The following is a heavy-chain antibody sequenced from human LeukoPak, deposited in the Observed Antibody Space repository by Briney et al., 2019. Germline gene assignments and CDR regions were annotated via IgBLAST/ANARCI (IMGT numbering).Heavy chain of an antibody. CDR2: ISAYNGNT. Sequence: ASVKVSCKASGYTFTSYGISWVRQAPGQGLEWMGWISAYNGNTNYAQKLQGRVTMTTDTSTSTAYMELRSLRSEDTAVYYCARGPRAVAGYNWFDPWGQGTLVTVSS. J-gene: IGHJ5*02. CDR3: ARGPRAVAGYNWFDP. V-gene: IGHV1-18*01. D-gene: IGHD6-19*01. CDR1: GYTFTSYG.